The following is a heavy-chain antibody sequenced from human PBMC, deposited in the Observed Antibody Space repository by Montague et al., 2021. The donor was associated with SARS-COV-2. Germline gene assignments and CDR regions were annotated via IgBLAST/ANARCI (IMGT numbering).Heavy chain of an antibody. CDR1: GFSLRSDAEG. CDR2: IYWNGDK. D-gene: IGHD3-10*01. V-gene: IGHV2-5*01. J-gene: IGHJ4*02. Sequence: PALVTPTQTLTLTCTFSGFSLRSDAEGVAWIRQSPGQALEWLAVIYWNGDKRYSSSLQRRLTITKDTSENQVVLTMTNMDPVDTATYYCAHRGMIRGLIFDYWGQGTLVTVSS. CDR3: AHRGMIRGLIFDY.